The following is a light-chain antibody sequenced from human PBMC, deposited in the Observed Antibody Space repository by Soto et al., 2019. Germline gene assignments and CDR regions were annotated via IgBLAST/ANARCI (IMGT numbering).Light chain of an antibody. CDR3: QQYGSSPPYT. CDR1: QTVSGNN. J-gene: IGKJ2*01. Sequence: EIVLTQSPGILSLSPGERATLSCRASQTVSGNNLAWYQQKPGQAPRLLIYGSSDRATGIPDRLSGSGSGTDFTLTINRVEPEDFAVYYCQQYGSSPPYTFGQGTTLEI. CDR2: GSS. V-gene: IGKV3-20*01.